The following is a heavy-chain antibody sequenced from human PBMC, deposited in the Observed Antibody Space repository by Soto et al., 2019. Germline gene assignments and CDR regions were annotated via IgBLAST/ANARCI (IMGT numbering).Heavy chain of an antibody. CDR2: ISAYNCNT. CDR1: GYTFTNYV. CDR3: ARDSTPVDY. J-gene: IGHJ4*02. V-gene: IGHV1-18*01. Sequence: QVQLVQSGAEVKKPGASVKVSCKASGYTFTNYVISWVRQAPGKGLEWMGWISAYNCNTNYAQKLQGIVTMTTDTSTSTAYMELRRLRSDATAVYYCARDSTPVDYWGQGTLVTVSS.